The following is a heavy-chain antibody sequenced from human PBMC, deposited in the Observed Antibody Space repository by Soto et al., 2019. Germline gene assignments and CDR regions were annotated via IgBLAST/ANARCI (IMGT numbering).Heavy chain of an antibody. J-gene: IGHJ4*02. V-gene: IGHV3-23*01. CDR2: ISGSGGST. Sequence: EVQLLESGGGLVQPGGSLRLSCAASGFTFSSYAMSWVRQAPGKGLEWVSTISGSGGSTYYADSVKGRFTITRDKSKNTQYLQMNSLRADDTAVYYCAKRRDGYNYDYWGQGTLVTVSS. CDR3: AKRRDGYNYDY. CDR1: GFTFSSYA. D-gene: IGHD5-12*01.